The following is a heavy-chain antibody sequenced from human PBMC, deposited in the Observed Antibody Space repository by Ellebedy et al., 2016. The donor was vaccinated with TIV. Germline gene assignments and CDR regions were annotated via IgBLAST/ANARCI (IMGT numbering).Heavy chain of an antibody. CDR3: AKGYSDWFGGD. J-gene: IGHJ1*01. V-gene: IGHV3-30*18. D-gene: IGHD3-10*01. Sequence: GESLKISCAASGFTFSRFAMQWFRQAPGKGLGWVAVISHDGSVQYYADSVKGRFTISRDDSKSTLFLQMSSLGADDTALYYCAKGYSDWFGGDWGQGTLVTVSS. CDR1: GFTFSRFA. CDR2: ISHDGSVQ.